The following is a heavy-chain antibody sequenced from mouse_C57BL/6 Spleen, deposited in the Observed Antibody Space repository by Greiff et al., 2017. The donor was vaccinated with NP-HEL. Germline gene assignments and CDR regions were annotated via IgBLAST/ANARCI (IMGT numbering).Heavy chain of an antibody. CDR1: GYSITSDY. Sequence: EVQLVESGPGLAKPSQTLSLTCSVTGYSITSDYWNWVRKFPGNKLEYMGYISYSGSTYYNPSLKSRISINRDKAKNQYYLQLKSVTTEDTATYYCARSFTTVVAHWYFDVWGTGTTVTVSS. V-gene: IGHV3-8*01. CDR2: ISYSGST. D-gene: IGHD1-1*01. J-gene: IGHJ1*03. CDR3: ARSFTTVVAHWYFDV.